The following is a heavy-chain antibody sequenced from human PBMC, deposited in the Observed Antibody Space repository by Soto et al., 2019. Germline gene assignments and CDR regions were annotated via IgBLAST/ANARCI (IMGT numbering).Heavy chain of an antibody. Sequence: ASVKVSCKASGYTFTSYDINWVRQATGQGLEWMGWMNPNSGNTGYAQKFQGRVTMTRNTSISTAYMELSSLRSEDTAVYYCARLPCGGSCYKGSYYYYYGMDVWGQGTTVTVSS. V-gene: IGHV1-8*01. CDR2: MNPNSGNT. J-gene: IGHJ6*02. D-gene: IGHD2-15*01. CDR3: ARLPCGGSCYKGSYYYYYGMDV. CDR1: GYTFTSYD.